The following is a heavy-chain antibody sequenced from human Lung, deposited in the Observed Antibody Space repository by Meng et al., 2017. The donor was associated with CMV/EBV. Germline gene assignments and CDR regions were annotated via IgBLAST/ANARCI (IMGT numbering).Heavy chain of an antibody. CDR2: ISAYSGNT. V-gene: IGHV1-18*04. CDR3: ARVVVHYYARGDNAAYSDY. CDR1: FNTYG. Sequence: FNTYGLSWVRQAPGKGLEWVEGISAYSGNTNYAQKIQDRVTMTTHTFSNTAYMELRSLRSDDTAIYYCARVVVHYYARGDNAAYSDYWGQGTLVTVSS. D-gene: IGHD3-10*02. J-gene: IGHJ4*02.